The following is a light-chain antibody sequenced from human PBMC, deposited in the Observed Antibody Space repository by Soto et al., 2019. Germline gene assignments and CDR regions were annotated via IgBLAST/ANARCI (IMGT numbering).Light chain of an antibody. V-gene: IGLV2-23*01. CDR3: SSYAGSSTFVL. CDR1: SSDIGRYNL. Sequence: QSVLTQPASVSGSPGQSITFSCTGTSSDIGRYNLVTWYQQHPGQAPKLILYEGTKRPSGISNRFSGSKSGNTASLTISGLQSEDEAFYYCSSYAGSSTFVLFGGGTKLTVL. J-gene: IGLJ2*01. CDR2: EGT.